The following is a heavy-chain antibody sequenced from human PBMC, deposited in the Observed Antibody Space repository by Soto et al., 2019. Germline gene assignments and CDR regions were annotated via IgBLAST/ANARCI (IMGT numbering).Heavy chain of an antibody. J-gene: IGHJ5*02. CDR3: AKDVSSRRGFHP. CDR2: MQHTGNT. V-gene: IGHV4-4*07. D-gene: IGHD3-16*01. CDR1: GASIRSYH. Sequence: QVQLQESGPGLVKPSETLSLTCAVSGASIRSYHWSWIRQPAGKGLEWIGRMQHTGNTNYNPSLKSRVPMSVDTSKNQISLKMTSVTAADTAVYFCAKDVSSRRGFHPWGHGILVIVSS.